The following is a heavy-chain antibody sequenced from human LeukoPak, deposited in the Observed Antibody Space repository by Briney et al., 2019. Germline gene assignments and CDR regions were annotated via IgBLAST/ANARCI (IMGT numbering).Heavy chain of an antibody. D-gene: IGHD3-22*01. CDR3: AKDMRVVVVYDAFDI. CDR1: GFTFSSYG. Sequence: GGSLRLSCAASGFTFSSYGMHWVRQAPGKGLEWVAFIRYDGSNKYYADSVKGRFTISRDNSKNTLYLQMNSLRAEDTAVYYCAKDMRVVVVYDAFDIWGQGTMVTVSS. J-gene: IGHJ3*02. V-gene: IGHV3-30*02. CDR2: IRYDGSNK.